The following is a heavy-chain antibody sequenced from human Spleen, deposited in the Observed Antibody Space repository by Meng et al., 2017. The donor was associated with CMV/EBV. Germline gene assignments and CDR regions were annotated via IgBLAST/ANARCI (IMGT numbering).Heavy chain of an antibody. CDR2: ISWNSGSI. J-gene: IGHJ5*01. CDR1: GFNFDDYA. V-gene: IGHV3-9*01. CDR3: ARWFDY. Sequence: SLKISCAVSGFNFDDYAIHWVRQAPGKGLEWVSGISWNSGSIEYADSVKGRFTISRDNAKKSLYLQMNSLRVEDTALYFCARWFDYWGQGTLVTVSS.